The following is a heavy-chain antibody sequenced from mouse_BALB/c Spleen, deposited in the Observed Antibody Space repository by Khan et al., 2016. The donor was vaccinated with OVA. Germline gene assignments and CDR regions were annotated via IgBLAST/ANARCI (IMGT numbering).Heavy chain of an antibody. CDR3: TRVIARDD. Sequence: QVQLQQPGAELVKPGASVKLSCKASGYTFTSYWMHWVKQRPGQGLEWIGEINPSNGRTNYNEKFKSKATLTVDKSSSTAYLQLRSPKSEDTAVYYCTRVIARDDWGQGTTLTGSS. J-gene: IGHJ2*01. CDR1: GYTFTSYW. CDR2: INPSNGRT. V-gene: IGHV1S81*02.